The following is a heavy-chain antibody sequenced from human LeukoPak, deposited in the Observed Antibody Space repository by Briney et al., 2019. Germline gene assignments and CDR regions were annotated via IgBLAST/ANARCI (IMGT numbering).Heavy chain of an antibody. CDR3: ARDSGGRSADY. V-gene: IGHV1-2*02. J-gene: IGHJ4*02. CDR1: GYTFSGYY. CDR2: INPISDDT. Sequence: GASVNVSCKASGYTFSGYYMNWVRQGPGQGLEWMGWINPISDDTNYSQKFQGRVNMTRDTSISTTYMELSRLTPVDTAVYDCARDSGGRSADYWGQGTLVTVSS. D-gene: IGHD1-26*01.